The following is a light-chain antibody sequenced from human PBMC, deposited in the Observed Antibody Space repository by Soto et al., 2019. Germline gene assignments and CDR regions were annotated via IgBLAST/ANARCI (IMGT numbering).Light chain of an antibody. V-gene: IGLV2-14*01. J-gene: IGLJ2*01. CDR2: DVT. CDR3: ISYTISSTVV. Sequence: QSVPTQPASVSGSPGQSITISCTGSSSDVGGYNYVSWYQQHPGKAPKLMIYDVTNRPSGVSNRFSGAKSGNTASLTISGGQAEDEADYYCISYTISSTVVFGGGTQLTVL. CDR1: SSDVGGYNY.